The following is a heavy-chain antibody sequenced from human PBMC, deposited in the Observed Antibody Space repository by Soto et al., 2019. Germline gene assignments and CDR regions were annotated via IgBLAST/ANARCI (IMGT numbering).Heavy chain of an antibody. D-gene: IGHD1-1*01. CDR1: GGTFGNLG. Sequence: QMQLVQSGAEVKKPGSSVKISCKASGGTFGNLGISWLRQAPGKGLEWMGGTIPIFDTPHYAENFRVRGTLTGDATTTAYSELTSLTSADTATYCFARDREDVSGTEYNWCDSWGQGPLVTVSS. V-gene: IGHV1-69*01. CDR3: ARDREDVSGTEYNWCDS. CDR2: TIPIFDTP. J-gene: IGHJ5*01.